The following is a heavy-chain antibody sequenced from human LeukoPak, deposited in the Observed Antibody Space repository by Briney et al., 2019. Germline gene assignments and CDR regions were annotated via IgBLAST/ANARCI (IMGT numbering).Heavy chain of an antibody. CDR3: RGTYYYGSGIDGDYFDY. J-gene: IGHJ4*02. CDR2: IWYDGSNK. Sequence: GRSLRLSCEASGFNFGTFAMHWARQAPGEGLECLAIIWYDGSNKHYSDSVKGRFTISRDNSKSSLYLQMNSLRAEDTAVYYCRGTYYYGSGIDGDYFDYWGQGTLVTVSS. D-gene: IGHD3-10*01. CDR1: GFNFGTFA. V-gene: IGHV3-33*01.